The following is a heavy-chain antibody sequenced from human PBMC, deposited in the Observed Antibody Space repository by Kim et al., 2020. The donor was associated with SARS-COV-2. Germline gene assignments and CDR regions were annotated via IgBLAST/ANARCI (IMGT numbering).Heavy chain of an antibody. CDR1: GGSISSYY. J-gene: IGHJ6*02. CDR3: ARDYRRRIAVAGSSPVYYYGMDV. Sequence: SETLSLTCTVSGGSISSYYWSWIRQPAGKGLEWIGRIYTSGSTNYNPSLKSRVTMSVDTSKNQFSLKLSSVTAADTAVYYCARDYRRRIAVAGSSPVYYYGMDVWGQGTTVTVSS. V-gene: IGHV4-4*07. D-gene: IGHD6-19*01. CDR2: IYTSGST.